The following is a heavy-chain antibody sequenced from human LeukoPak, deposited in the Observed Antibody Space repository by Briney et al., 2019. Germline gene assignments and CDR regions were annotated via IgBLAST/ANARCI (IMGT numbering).Heavy chain of an antibody. J-gene: IGHJ4*02. CDR2: MNPNSGNT. V-gene: IGHV1-8*01. CDR3: ARALAARHSPDY. CDR1: GYTFTSYD. Sequence: ASVKVSCKASGYTFTSYDINWVRQATGQGLEWMGWMNPNSGNTGYAQKLQGRVTMTRNTSISTAYMELSRLRSDDTAVYYCARALAARHSPDYWGQGTLVIVSS. D-gene: IGHD6-6*01.